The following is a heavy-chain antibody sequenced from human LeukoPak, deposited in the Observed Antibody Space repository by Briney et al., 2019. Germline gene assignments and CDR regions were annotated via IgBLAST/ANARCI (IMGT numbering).Heavy chain of an antibody. CDR2: ISYDGSGT. D-gene: IGHD6-13*01. J-gene: IGHJ1*01. CDR3: AKEWGITAAGRVYFQH. V-gene: IGHV3-30*18. Sequence: GGSLRLSCAASGFTFSSYGMHWVRQAPGRGLEWVTVISYDGSGTNYADSVKGRFTISRDDSKNILYLQMNSLRAEDTAVYYCAKEWGITAAGRVYFQHWGQGTLVTVSS. CDR1: GFTFSSYG.